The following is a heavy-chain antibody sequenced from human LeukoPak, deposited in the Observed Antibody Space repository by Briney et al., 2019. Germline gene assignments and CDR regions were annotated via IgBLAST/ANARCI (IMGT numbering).Heavy chain of an antibody. CDR3: ARDQRIAAAGP. CDR1: GFTFSTYS. Sequence: PGGSLRLSCVASGFTFSTYSMNWVRQAPGKGLECISYISSSSSTIYYADSVKGRFTISRDNAKNSLYLQMNSLRAEDTAVYYCARDQRIAAAGPWGQGTLVTVSS. CDR2: ISSSSSTI. J-gene: IGHJ4*02. D-gene: IGHD6-13*01. V-gene: IGHV3-48*01.